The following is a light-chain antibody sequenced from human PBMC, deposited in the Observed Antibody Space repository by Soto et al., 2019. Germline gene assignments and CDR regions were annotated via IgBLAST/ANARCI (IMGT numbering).Light chain of an antibody. CDR2: GVS. Sequence: QSVLTQPRSVSASPGQSVTISCTGTRSDVGGYNYVSWYQHHPGKAPKLMIYGVSERPSGVPDRLSGSKSGNTASLTISGLQAEDEADYYCCSYAGTPYVFGTGTTVTVL. CDR1: RSDVGGYNY. V-gene: IGLV2-11*01. J-gene: IGLJ1*01. CDR3: CSYAGTPYV.